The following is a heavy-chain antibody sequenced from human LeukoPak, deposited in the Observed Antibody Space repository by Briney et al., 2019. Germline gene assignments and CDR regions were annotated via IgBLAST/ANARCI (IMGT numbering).Heavy chain of an antibody. J-gene: IGHJ5*02. Sequence: HPGGSLRLSCAASGFSFSGSAIHWVRQAPGKGLEWVSRIRGAGYSDAPAYVASVRGRFTISRDDSKSTAYLQMNSLKAEDTAVYYCTVPASGGNWFDPWGPGTLVTVSS. CDR3: TVPASGGNWFDP. D-gene: IGHD2-2*01. CDR1: GFSFSGSA. CDR2: IRGAGYSDAP. V-gene: IGHV3-73*01.